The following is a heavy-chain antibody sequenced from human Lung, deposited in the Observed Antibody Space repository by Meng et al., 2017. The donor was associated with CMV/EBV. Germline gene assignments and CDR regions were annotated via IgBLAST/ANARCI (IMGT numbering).Heavy chain of an antibody. CDR1: GYTFTNYY. CDR3: ARVLGQLVSPYGMDV. D-gene: IGHD6-13*01. CDR2: INPSGGST. V-gene: IGHV1-46*01. J-gene: IGHJ6*02. Sequence: SXXVSXKVSGYTFTNYYMHWVRQAPGQGLEWMGVINPSGGSTTYAQKFQGRLTMTRDTSTSTVYMELSSLKSEDTAMYYCARVLGQLVSPYGMDVWGQGTTVTVSS.